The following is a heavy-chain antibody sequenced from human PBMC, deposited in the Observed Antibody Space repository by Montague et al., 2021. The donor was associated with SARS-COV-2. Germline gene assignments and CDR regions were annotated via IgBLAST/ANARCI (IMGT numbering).Heavy chain of an antibody. CDR3: ARGSWHIVVVTAIRDGYYGMDV. D-gene: IGHD2-21*02. V-gene: IGHV4-34*01. CDR1: GGSFSGYY. CDR2: INHSGST. Sequence: SETLSLTCAVYGGSFSGYYWSWIRQPPGKGLEWIGEINHSGSTNYNPSLKSRVTISVDTSKNQFSLKLSSVTAADTAVYYCARGSWHIVVVTAIRDGYYGMDVWGQGTTGTVSS. J-gene: IGHJ6*02.